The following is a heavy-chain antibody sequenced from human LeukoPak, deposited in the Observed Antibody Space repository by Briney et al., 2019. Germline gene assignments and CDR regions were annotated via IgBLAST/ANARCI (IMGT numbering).Heavy chain of an antibody. J-gene: IGHJ4*02. CDR3: ARTYYVWGSYRSSAYYFDY. CDR1: GFTFSSYA. CDR2: ISGSGGST. D-gene: IGHD3-16*02. V-gene: IGHV3-23*01. Sequence: GRSLRLSCAASGFTFSSYAMSWVRQAPGKGLEWVSVISGSGGSTYYADSVKGRFTISRDNSKNTLYLQMNSLRAEDTAVYYCARTYYVWGSYRSSAYYFDYWGQGTLVTVSS.